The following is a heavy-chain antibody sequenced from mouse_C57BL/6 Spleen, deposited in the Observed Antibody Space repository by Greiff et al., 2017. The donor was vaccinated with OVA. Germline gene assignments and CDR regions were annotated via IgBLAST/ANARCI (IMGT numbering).Heavy chain of an antibody. V-gene: IGHV14-3*01. CDR2: LDPANGNT. D-gene: IGHD1-1*01. J-gene: IGHJ1*03. CDR1: GFTIKNTY. CDR3: ARGGSSSSYWYVDV. Sequence: VQLQQSVAELVRPGASVKLSCTASGFTIKNTYMHWVKQRPEQGLEWIGRLDPANGNTKYAPKFQGKATITADTSSNTAYLQLSSLTSEDTAIYYCARGGSSSSYWYVDVWGTGTTVTVSS.